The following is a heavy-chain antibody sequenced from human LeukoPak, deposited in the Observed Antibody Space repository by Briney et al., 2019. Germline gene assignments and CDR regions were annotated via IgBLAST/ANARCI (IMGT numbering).Heavy chain of an antibody. CDR2: INQSGST. CDR3: ARPGVGASFDY. V-gene: IGHV4-34*01. Sequence: SETLSLTCAVYGGSFSGYYWSWIRQPPGKGLEWIGEINQSGSTNYNPSLKSRVTISVDTSKNQFSLKLSSVTAADTAVYYCARPGVGASFDYWGQGTLVTVSS. CDR1: GGSFSGYY. J-gene: IGHJ4*02. D-gene: IGHD1-26*01.